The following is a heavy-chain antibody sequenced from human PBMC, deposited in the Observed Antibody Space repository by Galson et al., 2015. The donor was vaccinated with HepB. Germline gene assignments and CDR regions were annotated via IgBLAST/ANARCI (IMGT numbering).Heavy chain of an antibody. D-gene: IGHD1-26*01. CDR1: GYTFTSYA. CDR3: ARDRVGATPFGY. J-gene: IGHJ4*02. Sequence: SVKVSCKASGYTFTSYAMHWVRQAPGQRLEWMGWINAGNGNTKYSQKFQGRVTITRDTSASTAYMELSSLRSEDTAVYYCARDRVGATPFGYWGQGTLVTVSS. V-gene: IGHV1-3*01. CDR2: INAGNGNT.